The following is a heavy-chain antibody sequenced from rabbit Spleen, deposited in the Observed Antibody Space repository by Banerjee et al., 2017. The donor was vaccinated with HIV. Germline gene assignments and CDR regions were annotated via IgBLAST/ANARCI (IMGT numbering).Heavy chain of an antibody. J-gene: IGHJ3*01. CDR3: VRGYDDYGDYTRLDL. CDR1: GIDFSNYA. D-gene: IGHD2-1*01. Sequence: QEQLVESGGGLVQPEGSLTLTCKASGIDFSNYAMIWVRQAPGKGPEWIAYIYPSFGVANYANSVRGRFTISSDSAQNTVFLQMTSLTASDTATYFCVRGYDDYGDYTRLDLWGQGTLVTVS. V-gene: IGHV1S47*01. CDR2: IYPSFGVA.